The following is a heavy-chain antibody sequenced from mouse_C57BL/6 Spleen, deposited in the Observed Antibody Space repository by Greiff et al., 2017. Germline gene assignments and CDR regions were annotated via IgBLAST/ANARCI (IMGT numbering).Heavy chain of an antibody. CDR2: IYPRSGNT. J-gene: IGHJ4*01. CDR1: GYTFTSYG. D-gene: IGHD1-1*01. Sequence: QVHVKQSGAELARPGASVKLSCKASGYTFTSYGISWVKQRTGQGLEWIGEIYPRSGNTYYNEKFKGKATLTADKSSSTAYMELRSLTSEDSAVYFCAGLYYGSSYASMDYWGQGTSVTVSS. V-gene: IGHV1-81*01. CDR3: AGLYYGSSYASMDY.